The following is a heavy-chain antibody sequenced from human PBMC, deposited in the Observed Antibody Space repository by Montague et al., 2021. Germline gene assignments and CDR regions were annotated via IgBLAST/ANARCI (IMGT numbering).Heavy chain of an antibody. CDR3: AKQDYFVSGTSYKGFDP. Sequence: SETLSLTCTVSSGSIFHAHWSWVRQPPGKGLEWLGSMFYGGATSNNPSLKSRVTMSIDTSTNQFPLKLSFVTAADTAVYYCAKQDYFVSGTSYKGFDPWGQGILATVSS. J-gene: IGHJ5*02. CDR2: MFYGGAT. D-gene: IGHD3-10*01. V-gene: IGHV4-59*08. CDR1: SGSIFHAH.